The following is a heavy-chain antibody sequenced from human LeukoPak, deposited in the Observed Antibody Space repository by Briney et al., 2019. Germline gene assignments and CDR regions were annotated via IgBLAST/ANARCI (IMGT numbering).Heavy chain of an antibody. D-gene: IGHD4-11*01. V-gene: IGHV3-23*01. Sequence: GGSLRLSCAASGFTFSNYAMSWVRQAPGKGLEWVSAISGSGGSTYYADSVKGRFTISRDNAKNSLYLQMNSLRAEDTAVYYCARDMTRFDYWGQGTLVTVSS. J-gene: IGHJ4*02. CDR3: ARDMTRFDY. CDR1: GFTFSNYA. CDR2: ISGSGGST.